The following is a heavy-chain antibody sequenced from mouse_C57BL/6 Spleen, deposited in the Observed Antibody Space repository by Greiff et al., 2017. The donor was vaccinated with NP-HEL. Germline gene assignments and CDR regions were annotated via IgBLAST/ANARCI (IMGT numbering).Heavy chain of an antibody. CDR2: ISSGGSYT. D-gene: IGHD1-1*01. CDR1: GFTFSSYG. Sequence: EVMLVESGGDLVKPGGSLKLSCAASGFTFSSYGMSWVRQTPDKRLEWVATISSGGSYTYYPDSVKGRFTISRDNAKNTLYLQMSSLKSEDTAMYYCARHATTVVARTYYAMDYWGQGTSVTVSS. CDR3: ARHATTVVARTYYAMDY. J-gene: IGHJ4*01. V-gene: IGHV5-6*02.